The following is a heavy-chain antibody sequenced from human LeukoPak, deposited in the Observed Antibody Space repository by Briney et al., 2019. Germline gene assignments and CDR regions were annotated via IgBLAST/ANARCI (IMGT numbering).Heavy chain of an antibody. V-gene: IGHV4-38-2*02. CDR3: ARDRPPFYGDYQNNWFDP. D-gene: IGHD4-17*01. J-gene: IGHJ5*02. CDR2: IYHSGST. CDR1: GYSISSGYY. Sequence: SETPSLTCTVSGYSISSGYYWGWIRQPPGKGLEWIGSIYHSGSTYYNPSLKSRVTISVDTSKNQFSLKLSSVTAADTAVYYCARDRPPFYGDYQNNWFDPWGQGTLVTVSS.